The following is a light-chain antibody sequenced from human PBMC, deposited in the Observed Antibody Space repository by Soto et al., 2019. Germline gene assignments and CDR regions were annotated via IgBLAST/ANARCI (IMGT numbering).Light chain of an antibody. CDR3: SSYTTSNTRQIV. CDR1: SSDVGGYNY. CDR2: DVS. V-gene: IGLV2-14*03. Sequence: QSALTQPASVSGSPGQSITISCTGTSSDVGGYNYVSWYQQHPGKAPKFMIYDVSNRPSGVSNRFSGSKSGNTASLTISGLQAEYEADYYCSSYTTSNTRQIVFVTGTKLTVL. J-gene: IGLJ1*01.